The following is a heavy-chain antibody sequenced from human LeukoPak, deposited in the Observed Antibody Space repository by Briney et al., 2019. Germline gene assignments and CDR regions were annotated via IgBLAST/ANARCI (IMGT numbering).Heavy chain of an antibody. CDR2: IRYDGSNK. J-gene: IGHJ4*02. D-gene: IGHD5-18*01. V-gene: IGHV3-30*02. CDR1: GFTFTSYA. CDR3: AKEDSGYSYGLGEPFDY. Sequence: GGSLRLSCAASGFTFTSYAMSWVRQAPGKGLEWVAFIRYDGSNKYYADSVKGRFTISRDNSKNTLYLQMNSLRAEDTAVYYCAKEDSGYSYGLGEPFDYWGQGTLVTVSS.